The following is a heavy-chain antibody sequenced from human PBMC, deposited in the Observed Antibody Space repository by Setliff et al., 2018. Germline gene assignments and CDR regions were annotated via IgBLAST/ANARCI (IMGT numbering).Heavy chain of an antibody. CDR1: GYTFTRYA. CDR3: ARASRFGTVVYKGDYYMDV. CDR2: IDTNTENP. Sequence: GASVKVSCKASGYTFTRYAMNWVRQAPGQGLEWMGWIDTNTENPTYAQDFTGRFVFSLDTSVSTAYLQISSLKSEDSAVYYCARASRFGTVVYKGDYYMDVWGKGTTVTVSS. V-gene: IGHV7-4-1*02. D-gene: IGHD3-10*01. J-gene: IGHJ6*03.